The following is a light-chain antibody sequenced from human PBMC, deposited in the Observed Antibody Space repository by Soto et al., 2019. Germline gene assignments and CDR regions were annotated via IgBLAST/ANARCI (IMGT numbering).Light chain of an antibody. Sequence: QSALTQPASVSGSPGQSITISCTGTSSDIGGYNYVSWYQQHPGEAPKLVIYEVSNRPSGVSNRFSGSKSGNTASLTISGLQAEDEADYYCCSYAGSNTWVFGGGTKLTVL. V-gene: IGLV2-14*01. CDR2: EVS. CDR3: CSYAGSNTWV. J-gene: IGLJ3*02. CDR1: SSDIGGYNY.